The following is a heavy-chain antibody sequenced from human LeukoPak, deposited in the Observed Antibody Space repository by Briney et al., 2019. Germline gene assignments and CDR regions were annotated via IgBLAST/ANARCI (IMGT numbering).Heavy chain of an antibody. D-gene: IGHD3-10*01. CDR2: MSGSGGST. Sequence: ETLSLTCTVSGGSISSYYWSWIRQPPGKGLEWISAMSGSGGSTYYADSVKGRFTISRDNSKNTLYLQMNSLRVEDTAVYYCAKAGRGWAITMVRGVKGDYYYMDVWGKGTTVTISS. V-gene: IGHV3-23*01. CDR1: GGSISSYY. CDR3: AKAGRGWAITMVRGVKGDYYYMDV. J-gene: IGHJ6*03.